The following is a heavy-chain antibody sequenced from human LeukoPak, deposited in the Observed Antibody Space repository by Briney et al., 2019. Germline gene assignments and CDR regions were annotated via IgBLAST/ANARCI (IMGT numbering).Heavy chain of an antibody. CDR1: GGSLSGGVYD. J-gene: IGHJ4*02. D-gene: IGHD1-1*01. CDR2: IYYSEST. Sequence: SQTLSLTRTVSGGSLSGGVYDGSWARHPPGKGLEWVGYIYYSESTYYNPSLKSRVTISVDASNNHFSLSLTSVTAEDTAVYYCARETGYGNFDYWGQGTLVTVPS. CDR3: ARETGYGNFDY. V-gene: IGHV4-30-4*01.